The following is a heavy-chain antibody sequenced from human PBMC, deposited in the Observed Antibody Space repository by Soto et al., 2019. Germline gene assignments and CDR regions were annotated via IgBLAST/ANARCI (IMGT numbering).Heavy chain of an antibody. CDR1: GFAFTTFA. CDR2: ITYDGSIK. J-gene: IGHJ6*02. D-gene: IGHD3-16*01. CDR3: GTGSFGLGRSSRFFYGMDV. V-gene: IGHV3-30*03. Sequence: QVQLVESGGGVVQPGRSLRLSCAPSGFAFTTFAMHWVRQAPGKGLEGVAVITYDGSIKSYADSVKGRFTISRDKSKNTLDLKTTSLTAADTAVYYCGTGSFGLGRSSRFFYGMDVWGQGTTVTVSS.